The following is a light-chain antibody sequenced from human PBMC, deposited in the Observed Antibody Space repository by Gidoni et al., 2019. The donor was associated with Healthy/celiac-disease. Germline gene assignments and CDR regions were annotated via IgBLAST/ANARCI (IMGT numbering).Light chain of an antibody. Sequence: SYELTQPLSVSVALGQTARITCGGNNIGSKNVHWYQQKPGQAPVLFIYRDSTRPSWIPERFSGSNSGNTATLTISRAQAGDEADYYCQVWDSSTWVFGGGTKLTVL. V-gene: IGLV3-9*01. J-gene: IGLJ3*02. CDR1: NIGSKN. CDR3: QVWDSSTWV. CDR2: RDS.